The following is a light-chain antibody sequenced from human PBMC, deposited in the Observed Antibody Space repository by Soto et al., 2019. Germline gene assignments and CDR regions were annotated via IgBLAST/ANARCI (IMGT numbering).Light chain of an antibody. CDR3: ISFTSSNTGV. CDR2: DVS. CDR1: SSDIGAYNY. Sequence: QSALTQPASVSASPGQSITISCTGTSSDIGAYNYVSWYQQHPGKAPKLMIYDVSNRPSGVSDRFSGSKSGNTASLTISGLQAEDEADYYCISFTSSNTGVFGGGTKLTVL. V-gene: IGLV2-14*03. J-gene: IGLJ2*01.